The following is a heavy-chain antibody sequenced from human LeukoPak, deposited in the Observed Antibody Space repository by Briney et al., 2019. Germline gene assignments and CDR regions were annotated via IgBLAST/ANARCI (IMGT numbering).Heavy chain of an antibody. CDR2: INDDGSEK. CDR1: GFPFTSYW. J-gene: IGHJ4*02. CDR3: GRIFNIWGTFRNT. Sequence: GGTLRLSCAASGFPFTSYWMVWVRQAPGKGLEWVANINDDGSEKNCLVSLKGRFTISRDNANNSVSLHMTALRAEDTAIYYCGRIFNIWGTFRNTWGQGTQVTVSS. V-gene: IGHV3-7*01. D-gene: IGHD3-16*02.